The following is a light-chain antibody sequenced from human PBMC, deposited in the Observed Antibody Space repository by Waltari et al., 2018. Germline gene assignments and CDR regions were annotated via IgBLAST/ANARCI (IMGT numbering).Light chain of an antibody. Sequence: QTVVTQAPSLSVSPGGTLTLTCDLSSGSVSSTSYPTWYQQTPGQPPRTLVYKGISRSSGVPNRFSGSMLGNTAALTITGAQADDESDYYCSMYMGSGAWVFGGGTKLTVL. CDR2: KGI. CDR3: SMYMGSGAWV. V-gene: IGLV8-61*01. CDR1: SGSVSSTSY. J-gene: IGLJ3*02.